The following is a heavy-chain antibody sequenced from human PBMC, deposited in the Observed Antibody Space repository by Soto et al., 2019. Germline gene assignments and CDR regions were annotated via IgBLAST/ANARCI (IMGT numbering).Heavy chain of an antibody. V-gene: IGHV3-7*01. D-gene: IGHD5-12*01. CDR2: IKQDGSET. CDR1: GFTFSDYW. J-gene: IGHJ4*02. CDR3: ARDKMRSSAYGSFFDY. Sequence: PGGSLILSCAASGFTFSDYWMSWVRQAPGKGLEWVANIKQDGSETYYVDSVKGRFTISRDNAKNSLYLQMNSLRAEDTAVYYCARDKMRSSAYGSFFDYWGQGTLVTVSS.